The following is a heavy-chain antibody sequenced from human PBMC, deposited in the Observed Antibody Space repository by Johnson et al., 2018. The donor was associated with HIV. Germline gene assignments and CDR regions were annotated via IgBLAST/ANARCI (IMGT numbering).Heavy chain of an antibody. Sequence: QVQLVESGGGLVQPGGSLRLSCAASGFTFNDYYMSWIRQAPGKGLEWVSYISNSGSSVYYADSVTGRFTISRDNAKHSLYLQMNSLRAEDTAVYYCARNGLVPAAKGVAFDIWGQGTMVTGSS. CDR3: ARNGLVPAAKGVAFDI. D-gene: IGHD2-2*01. J-gene: IGHJ3*02. CDR2: ISNSGSSV. V-gene: IGHV3-11*04. CDR1: GFTFNDYY.